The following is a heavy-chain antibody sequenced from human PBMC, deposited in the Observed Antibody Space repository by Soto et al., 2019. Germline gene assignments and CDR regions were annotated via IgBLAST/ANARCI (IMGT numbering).Heavy chain of an antibody. Sequence: GGSLRLSCAASGFTFGSYAMSWVRQAPGKGLEWVSAITGGGDNTYYADSVKGRFTISRDNSKNTLYLQMNSLRAEDTAVYYCANGDSTPAPIYGMDVWGQGTTVTVSS. CDR1: GFTFGSYA. D-gene: IGHD6-13*01. V-gene: IGHV3-23*01. CDR2: ITGGGDNT. J-gene: IGHJ6*02. CDR3: ANGDSTPAPIYGMDV.